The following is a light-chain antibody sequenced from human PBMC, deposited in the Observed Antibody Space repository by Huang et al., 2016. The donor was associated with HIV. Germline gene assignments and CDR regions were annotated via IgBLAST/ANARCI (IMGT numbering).Light chain of an antibody. Sequence: DIVMTQSPLSLSVTPGEPASISCRSSQSLLHTDGYNYFNWYLQKPGQSPQLLLYVGSNRASGGPDRFSGSESGTDYTLKISRVEAEDVGIYYCMQVLQAPYSFGQGTKLEIK. CDR1: QSLLHTDGYNY. CDR3: MQVLQAPYS. V-gene: IGKV2-28*01. CDR2: VGS. J-gene: IGKJ2*01.